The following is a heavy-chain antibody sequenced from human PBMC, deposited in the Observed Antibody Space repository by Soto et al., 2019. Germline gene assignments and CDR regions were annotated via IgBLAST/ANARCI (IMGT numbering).Heavy chain of an antibody. D-gene: IGHD3-3*01. CDR2: ISSSSSYI. J-gene: IGHJ6*02. V-gene: IGHV3-21*01. CDR3: ARDTGIRFLEWVHYYYGMDV. CDR1: GFTFSSYS. Sequence: EVQLVESGGGLVKPGGSLRLSCAASGFTFSSYSMNWVRQAPGKGLEWVSSISSSSSYIYYADSVKGRFTISRDNAKNSLYLQMNSLRAEDTAVYYCARDTGIRFLEWVHYYYGMDVWGQGTTVTVSS.